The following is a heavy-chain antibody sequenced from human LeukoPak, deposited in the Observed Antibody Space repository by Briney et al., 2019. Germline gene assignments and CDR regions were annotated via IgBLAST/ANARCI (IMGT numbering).Heavy chain of an antibody. Sequence: GGSLRLSCAASGFTFSSYGMHWVRQAPGKGLEWVAVIWYDGSNKYYADSVKGRFTISRDNSKNTLYLQMNSLRAEDTAVYYCARDRGEYSSSSPPDYWGQGTLVTVSS. CDR1: GFTFSSYG. V-gene: IGHV3-33*01. D-gene: IGHD6-6*01. CDR2: IWYDGSNK. CDR3: ARDRGEYSSSSPPDY. J-gene: IGHJ4*02.